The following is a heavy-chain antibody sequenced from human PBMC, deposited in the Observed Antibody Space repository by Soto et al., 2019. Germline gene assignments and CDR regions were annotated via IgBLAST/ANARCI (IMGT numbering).Heavy chain of an antibody. D-gene: IGHD3-3*01. CDR1: GGTFSSYA. CDR2: IIPIFGTA. CDR3: ARDQNLGEKWYYDFWSGYYSSDAFDI. V-gene: IGHV1-69*06. J-gene: IGHJ3*02. Sequence: SVKVSCKASGGTFSSYAISWVRQAPGQGLEWMGGIIPIFGTANYAQKFQGRVTITAXXXXXXAXMXLXXXXSEXTAVYYCARDQNLGEKWYYDFWSGYYSSDAFDIWG.